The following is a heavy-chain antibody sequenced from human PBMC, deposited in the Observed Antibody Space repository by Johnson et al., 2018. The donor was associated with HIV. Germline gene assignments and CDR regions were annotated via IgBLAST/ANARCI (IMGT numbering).Heavy chain of an antibody. V-gene: IGHV3-30*02. CDR2: IRYDGSNK. D-gene: IGHD2-15*01. CDR3: SKSDCSGGSCYSVWRHAFDI. Sequence: QVQLVESGGGLVQPGGSLRLSCAASGFTFSSYGMHWVRQAPGKGLEWVAVIRYDGSNKYYADSVKGRSTISRHNSKNTLSLQMNSLRAEDTAVYYGSKSDCSGGSCYSVWRHAFDIWGQGTMVTVSS. J-gene: IGHJ3*02. CDR1: GFTFSSYG.